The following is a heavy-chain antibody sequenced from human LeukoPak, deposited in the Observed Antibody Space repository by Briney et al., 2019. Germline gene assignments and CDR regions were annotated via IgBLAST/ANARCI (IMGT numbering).Heavy chain of an antibody. J-gene: IGHJ4*02. CDR3: ASNSFIVVVTAPYFGY. D-gene: IGHD2-21*02. V-gene: IGHV4-61*02. Sequence: SETLSLTCTVSGGSISSGSYYWSWIRQPAGKGLEWIGRIYTSGSTYYNPSLKSRVTISVDTSKNQFSLKLSSVTAADTAVYYCASNSFIVVVTAPYFGYWGQGTLVTVSS. CDR1: GGSISSGSYY. CDR2: IYTSGST.